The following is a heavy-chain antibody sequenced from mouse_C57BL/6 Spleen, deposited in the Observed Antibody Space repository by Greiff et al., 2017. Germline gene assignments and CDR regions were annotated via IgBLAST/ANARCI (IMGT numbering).Heavy chain of an antibody. CDR3: AIEEYGRDRWYFDV. CDR1: GYAFSSYW. Sequence: VKLQESGAELVKPGASVKISCKASGYAFSSYWMNWVKQRPGKGLEWIGQIYPGDGDTNYNGKFKGKATLTADKSSSTAYMQLSSLTSVDSAVYYGAIEEYGRDRWYFDVWGTGTTVTVSS. CDR2: IYPGDGDT. V-gene: IGHV1-80*01. D-gene: IGHD1-1*01. J-gene: IGHJ1*03.